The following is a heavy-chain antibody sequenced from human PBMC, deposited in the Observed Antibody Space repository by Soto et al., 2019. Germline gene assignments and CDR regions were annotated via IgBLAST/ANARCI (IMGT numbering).Heavy chain of an antibody. J-gene: IGHJ4*02. D-gene: IGHD3-10*01. CDR3: ARDIGSYAYAAGY. CDR2: VYSSGTT. Sequence: AETLSLTFSVAGGSCDSYGWSWILQPAGKGLEWIGRVYSSGTTDYNPSLNSRDTMSVETSKNQFSLKLTSVTAAETAVYYCARDIGSYAYAAGYWGQGIQVTVSS. V-gene: IGHV4-4*07. CDR1: GGSCDSYG.